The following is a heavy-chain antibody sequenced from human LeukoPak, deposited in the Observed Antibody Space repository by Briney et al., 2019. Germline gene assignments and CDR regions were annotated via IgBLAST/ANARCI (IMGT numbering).Heavy chain of an antibody. CDR2: IWYDGSNK. Sequence: PGGSLRLSCAASGFTFSSYGMHWVRQAPGKGLEWVAVIWYDGSNKYYADSVKGRFTISRDNSKNTLYLQMNSLRAEDTAVYYCARGGSGYGDYYYFYGMDVWGQGTTVTVSS. CDR1: GFTFSSYG. D-gene: IGHD3-22*01. V-gene: IGHV3-33*01. CDR3: ARGGSGYGDYYYFYGMDV. J-gene: IGHJ6*02.